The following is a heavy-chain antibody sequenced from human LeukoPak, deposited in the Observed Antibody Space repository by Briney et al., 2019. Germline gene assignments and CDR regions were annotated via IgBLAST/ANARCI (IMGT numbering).Heavy chain of an antibody. CDR1: DYSISSGYY. V-gene: IGHV4-38-2*02. D-gene: IGHD6-19*01. J-gene: IGHJ5*02. Sequence: SSETLSLTCSVSDYSISSGYYWGWIRQPPGKGLEWIGSMYHSGDTNYNPYLKSRVTISVDTSKNQFSLKLSSVTAADTAVYYCARRREYSSGWYKPNWFDPWGQGTLVTVSS. CDR3: ARRREYSSGWYKPNWFDP. CDR2: MYHSGDT.